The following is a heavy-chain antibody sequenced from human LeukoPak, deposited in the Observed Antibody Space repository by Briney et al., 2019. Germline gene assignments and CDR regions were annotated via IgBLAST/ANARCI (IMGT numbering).Heavy chain of an antibody. CDR1: GFTFSSYS. CDR3: AREWELPPNFDY. J-gene: IGHJ4*02. Sequence: GGSLRLFCAASGFTFSSYSMNWVRQAPGKGLEWVSSISSSSSYIYYADSVKGRFTISRDNAKNSLYLQMNSLRAEDTAVYYCAREWELPPNFDYWGQGTLVTVSS. D-gene: IGHD1-26*01. V-gene: IGHV3-21*01. CDR2: ISSSSSYI.